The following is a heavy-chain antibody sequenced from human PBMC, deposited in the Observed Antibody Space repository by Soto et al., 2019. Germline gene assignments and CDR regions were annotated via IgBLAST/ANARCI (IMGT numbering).Heavy chain of an antibody. V-gene: IGHV3-23*01. CDR3: APNLIWFGEADY. CDR1: GFTFSSYA. Sequence: GGSLRLSCAASGFTFSSYAMSWVRQAPGKGLEWVSAISGSGGSTYYADSVKGRFTISRDNSKNTLYLQMNSLRAEDTAVYYCAPNLIWFGEADYWGQGTLVTVSS. J-gene: IGHJ4*02. D-gene: IGHD3-10*01. CDR2: ISGSGGST.